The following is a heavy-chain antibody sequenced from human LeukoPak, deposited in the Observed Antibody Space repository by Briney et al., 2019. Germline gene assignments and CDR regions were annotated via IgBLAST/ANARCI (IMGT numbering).Heavy chain of an antibody. J-gene: IGHJ6*02. CDR3: ARAQRGYSYGYYYYYGMDV. CDR2: IYYSGST. CDR1: GGSISSYY. V-gene: IGHV4-59*12. D-gene: IGHD5-18*01. Sequence: PSETLSLTCTVSGGSISSYYWSWIRQPPGKGLEWIAYIYYSGSTNYNPSLKSRVTISVDTSKNQFSLKLSSVTAADTAVYYCARAQRGYSYGYYYYYGMDVWGQGTTVTVSS.